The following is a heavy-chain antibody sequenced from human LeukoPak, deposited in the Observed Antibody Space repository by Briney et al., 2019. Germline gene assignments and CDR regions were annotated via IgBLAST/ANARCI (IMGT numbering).Heavy chain of an antibody. CDR2: ISSRSTYI. J-gene: IGHJ4*02. CDR3: ARDPETWQAA. V-gene: IGHV3-21*04. D-gene: IGHD6-25*01. Sequence: PGGSLRLSCSASGFSFNTYYVNWVRQAPGKGLEWVSCISSRSTYIFYADSVRGRFAISRDDSKNSLYLQMNSLRAEDTAVYYCARDPETWQAAWGQGTLVTVSS. CDR1: GFSFNTYY.